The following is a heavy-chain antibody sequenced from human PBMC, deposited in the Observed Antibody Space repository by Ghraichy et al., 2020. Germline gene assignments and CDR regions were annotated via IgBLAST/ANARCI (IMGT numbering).Heavy chain of an antibody. CDR1: GGSISSGGYY. V-gene: IGHV4-31*03. Sequence: SETLSLTCTVSGGSISSGGYYWSWIRQHPGQGLEWIGYIYYSGSTYYNPSLKSRVTISVDTSKNQFSLKLSSVTAADTAVYYCARDPLYGDYGGRRDDAFDIWGQGTMVTVSS. J-gene: IGHJ3*02. D-gene: IGHD4-17*01. CDR2: IYYSGST. CDR3: ARDPLYGDYGGRRDDAFDI.